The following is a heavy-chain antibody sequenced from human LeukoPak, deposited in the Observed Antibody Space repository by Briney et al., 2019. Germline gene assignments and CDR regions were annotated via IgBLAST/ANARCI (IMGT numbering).Heavy chain of an antibody. CDR1: GFTVSSNY. J-gene: IGHJ4*02. CDR2: IYSGGST. V-gene: IGHV3-66*01. D-gene: IGHD6-13*01. CDR3: ARGPDSSNWYEPVDY. Sequence: GGSLRLSCAASGFTVSSNYMSWVRQAPGKGLEWVSVIYSGGSTYHADSVKGRFTISRDNSKNTVYLQMNSLRAEDTAVYYCARGPDSSNWYEPVDYWGQGTLVTVSS.